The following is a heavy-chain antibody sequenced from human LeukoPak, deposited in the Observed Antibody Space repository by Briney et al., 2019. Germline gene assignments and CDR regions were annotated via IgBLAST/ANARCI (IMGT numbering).Heavy chain of an antibody. Sequence: SGTLSLTCAVSGGSISSSNWWSWVRQPPGKGLEWIGEIYHSGSTNYNPSLKSRVTISVDKSKNQFSLKLSSVTAADTAVYYCAGASMGIPPAYYYYYMDVWGKGTTVTVSS. V-gene: IGHV4-4*02. J-gene: IGHJ6*03. CDR3: AGASMGIPPAYYYYYMDV. CDR2: IYHSGST. D-gene: IGHD7-27*01. CDR1: GGSISSSNW.